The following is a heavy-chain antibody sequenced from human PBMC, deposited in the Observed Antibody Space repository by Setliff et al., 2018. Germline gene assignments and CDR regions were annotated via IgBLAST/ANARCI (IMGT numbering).Heavy chain of an antibody. CDR3: ARHDARGYYYYMDV. J-gene: IGHJ6*03. Sequence: PSETLSLTCAVSGASIRNNYYWGWIRQSPGTGLEWIGSIFYNGMASYNPSLKSRVNMSVDTSTHQFSLKLSSVTAADTAIYYCARHDARGYYYYMDVWGEGTTVTVSS. V-gene: IGHV4-39*01. CDR1: GASIRNNYY. CDR2: IFYNGMA. D-gene: IGHD3-10*01.